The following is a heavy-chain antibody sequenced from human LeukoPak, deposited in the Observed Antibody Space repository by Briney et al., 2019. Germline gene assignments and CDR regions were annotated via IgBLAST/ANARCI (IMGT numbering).Heavy chain of an antibody. Sequence: GGSLRLSCAASGFTFISYAMSWVRPAPGKGLEWVSTISGSGGSTSYADSVKGRFTISRDNSKNTLYLQVNSLRAEDTAVYYCAMAFIGSGWTLDYWGQGTLVTVSS. V-gene: IGHV3-23*01. CDR1: GFTFISYA. CDR3: AMAFIGSGWTLDY. CDR2: ISGSGGST. J-gene: IGHJ4*02. D-gene: IGHD6-19*01.